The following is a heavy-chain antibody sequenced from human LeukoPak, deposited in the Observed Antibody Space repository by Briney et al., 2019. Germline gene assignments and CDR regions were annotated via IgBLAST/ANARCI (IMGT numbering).Heavy chain of an antibody. CDR3: AKGVVAAAGHDAFDN. CDR2: ISGSGGST. CDR1: GFTFSSYA. V-gene: IGHV3-23*01. D-gene: IGHD6-13*01. J-gene: IGHJ3*02. Sequence: SGGSLRLSCAASGFTFSSYAMSWVRQAPGKGLEWVSAISGSGGSTYYADSVKGRFTISRDNSKNTLYLQMNSLRAEDTAVYYCAKGVVAAAGHDAFDNWGQGTMVTVSS.